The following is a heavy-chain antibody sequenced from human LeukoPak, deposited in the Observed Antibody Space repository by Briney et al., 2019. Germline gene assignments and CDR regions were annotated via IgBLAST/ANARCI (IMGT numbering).Heavy chain of an antibody. CDR1: GGSISSSSYY. CDR3: ATRRITMVRGVITNDAFDI. D-gene: IGHD3-10*01. V-gene: IGHV4-39*01. J-gene: IGHJ3*02. CDR2: IYDSGST. Sequence: SETLSLTCTVSGGSISSSSYYWGWIRQPPGKGLEWIGSIYDSGSTYYNPSLKSRVTISVDTSKNQFSLKLSSVTAADTAVYYCATRRITMVRGVITNDAFDIWGQGTMVTVSS.